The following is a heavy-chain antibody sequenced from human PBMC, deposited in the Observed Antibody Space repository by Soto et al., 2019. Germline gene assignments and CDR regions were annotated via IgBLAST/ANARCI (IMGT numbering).Heavy chain of an antibody. V-gene: IGHV3-30*18. CDR1: GFTFSSYG. CDR2: ISYDGSNK. J-gene: IGHJ4*02. D-gene: IGHD3-3*01. Sequence: GGSLRLSCAASGFTFSSYGMHWVRQAPGKGLEWVAVISYDGSNKYYADSVKGRFTISRDNSKNTLYLQMNSLRAEDTAVYYCAKALFYFGVVADYFDYWGQGTLVTVSS. CDR3: AKALFYFGVVADYFDY.